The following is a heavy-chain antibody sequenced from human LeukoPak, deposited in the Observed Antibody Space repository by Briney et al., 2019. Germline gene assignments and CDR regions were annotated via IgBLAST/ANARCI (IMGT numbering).Heavy chain of an antibody. CDR2: IYYSGST. CDR1: GGSISSYY. V-gene: IGHV4-59*01. CDR3: ARDGYFDWLLSILPHRYFDY. J-gene: IGHJ4*02. D-gene: IGHD3-9*01. Sequence: PSETLSLTCTVSGGSISSYYWSWIRQPPGKGLEWIGYIYYSGSTNYNPSLKSRVTISVDTSKNQFSLKLSSVTAADTAVYYCARDGYFDWLLSILPHRYFDYWGQGTLVTVSS.